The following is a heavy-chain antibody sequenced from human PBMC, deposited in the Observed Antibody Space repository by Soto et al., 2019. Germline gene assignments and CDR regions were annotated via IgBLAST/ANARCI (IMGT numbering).Heavy chain of an antibody. J-gene: IGHJ5*02. CDR3: ARVGGRLMGYCQP. V-gene: IGHV1-46*01. Sequence: ASVKVSCKASGYTFTSYYMHWVRQAPGQGLEWMGIINPSGGSTSYAQKFQGRVTMTTDTSTSTAYMELRSLRSDDTAVYYCARVGGRLMGYCQPWGQGTLVTVSS. D-gene: IGHD2-15*01. CDR1: GYTFTSYY. CDR2: INPSGGST.